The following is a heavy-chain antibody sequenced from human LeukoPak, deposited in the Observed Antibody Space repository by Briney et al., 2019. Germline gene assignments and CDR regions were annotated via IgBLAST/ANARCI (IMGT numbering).Heavy chain of an antibody. CDR3: ARHCGNSGYGGYFDY. J-gene: IGHJ4*02. Sequence: SETLSLTCTVSGGSIGSYYWSWIRQPPGKGLEWIGYIHYSGSTNYNPSLKSRATISIDTSKNQFSLKLSSVTAADTAVYYCARHCGNSGYGGYFDYWGQGTLVTVSP. CDR2: IHYSGST. D-gene: IGHD5-12*01. CDR1: GGSIGSYY. V-gene: IGHV4-59*08.